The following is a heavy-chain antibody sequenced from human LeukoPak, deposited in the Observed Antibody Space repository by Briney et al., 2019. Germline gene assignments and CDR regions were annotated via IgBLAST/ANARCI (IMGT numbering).Heavy chain of an antibody. J-gene: IGHJ4*02. CDR3: VYYYGSGSVEY. CDR2: IYHSGST. V-gene: IGHV4-38-2*02. Sequence: SETLSLTXTVSGYSISSGYYWGWIRQPPGKGLEWIGSIYHSGSTYYNPSLKSRVTISVDTSKNQFSLKLSSVTAADTAVYYCVYYYGSGSVEYWGQGTLVTVSS. CDR1: GYSISSGYY. D-gene: IGHD3-10*01.